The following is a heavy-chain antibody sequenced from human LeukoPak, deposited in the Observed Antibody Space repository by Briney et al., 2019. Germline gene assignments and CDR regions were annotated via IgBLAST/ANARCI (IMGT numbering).Heavy chain of an antibody. CDR1: GGSISSYY. D-gene: IGHD6-19*01. J-gene: IGHJ5*02. CDR2: IYYSGST. CDR3: ARQVRIAVAGPERNWFDP. V-gene: IGHV4-59*08. Sequence: SETLSLTCTVSGGSISSYYWSWIRQPPGKGLEWIGYIYYSGSTNYNPSLKSRVTISVDTSKNQFSLKLSSVTAADTAVYYCARQVRIAVAGPERNWFDPWGQGTLVTVSS.